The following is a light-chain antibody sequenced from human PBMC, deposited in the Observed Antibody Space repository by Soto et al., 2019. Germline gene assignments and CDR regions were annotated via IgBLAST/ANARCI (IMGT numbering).Light chain of an antibody. CDR1: QSVLYSSNNKNY. CDR2: WAP. Sequence: DIVMTQSPDSLAVSLGERATINCKSSQSVLYSSNNKNYLAWYQQKPGQPPKLFIYWAPTRGSGVPDRFSGSGSGTDFTLTISSLQAEDVAVYYCQQYHSTPLTFGGGTKVEIK. V-gene: IGKV4-1*01. CDR3: QQYHSTPLT. J-gene: IGKJ4*01.